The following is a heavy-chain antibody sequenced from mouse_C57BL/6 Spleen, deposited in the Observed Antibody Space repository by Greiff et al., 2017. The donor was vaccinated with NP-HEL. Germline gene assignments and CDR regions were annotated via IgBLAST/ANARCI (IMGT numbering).Heavy chain of an antibody. V-gene: IGHV1-54*01. CDR3: ARGTGTKGFAY. CDR1: GYAFTNYL. Sequence: QVQLQQSGAELVRPGTSVKVSCKASGYAFTNYLIEWVKQRPGQGLEWIGVINPGSGGTNYNEKFKGKATLTADKSSSTAYMQLSSLTSEDSAVYFCARGTGTKGFAYWGQGTLVTVSA. J-gene: IGHJ3*01. CDR2: INPGSGGT. D-gene: IGHD4-1*01.